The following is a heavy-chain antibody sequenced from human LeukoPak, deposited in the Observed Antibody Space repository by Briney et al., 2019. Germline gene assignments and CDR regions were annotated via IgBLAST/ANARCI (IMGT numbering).Heavy chain of an antibody. D-gene: IGHD5-18*01. V-gene: IGHV3-23*01. CDR3: ARMTLYGYTYGRLDY. J-gene: IGHJ4*02. CDR2: ISASADST. CDR1: GFTFSTSA. Sequence: GGSLRLSCAGSGFTFSTSAMSWVRQAPGKGLELVSGISASADSTDYADSVKGRFTISRDNSNNMLYLQMNSLRAEDTALYYCARMTLYGYTYGRLDYWGQGTLVTVSS.